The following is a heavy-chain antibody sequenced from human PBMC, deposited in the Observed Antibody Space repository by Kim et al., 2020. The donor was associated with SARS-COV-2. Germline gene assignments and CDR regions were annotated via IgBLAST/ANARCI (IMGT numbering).Heavy chain of an antibody. CDR1: GGSFSGYY. V-gene: IGHV4-34*01. Sequence: SETLSLTCAVYGGSFSGYYWSWIRQPPGKGLEWIGEINHSGSTNYNPSLKSRVTISVDTSKNQFSLKLSSVTAADTAVYYCARGPIVLMVYARPFAYWG. J-gene: IGHJ4*01. CDR3: ARGPIVLMVYARPFAY. CDR2: INHSGST. D-gene: IGHD2-8*01.